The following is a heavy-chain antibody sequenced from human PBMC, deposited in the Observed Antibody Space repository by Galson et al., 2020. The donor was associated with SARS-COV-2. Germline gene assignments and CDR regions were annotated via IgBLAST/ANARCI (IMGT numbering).Heavy chain of an antibody. Sequence: GGSLTLSCAASAFTFSSHWMYCASQAPGKGPVFVSHINSDGSRINYANSVKGRFTISRDNAKNTLYRQMNSLRVEDTALNFCVGVLSGTVGVDYWGQGTLVSVAS. V-gene: IGHV3-74*01. CDR1: AFTFSSHW. J-gene: IGHJ4*02. CDR3: VGVLSGTVGVDY. CDR2: INSDGSRI. D-gene: IGHD1-26*01.